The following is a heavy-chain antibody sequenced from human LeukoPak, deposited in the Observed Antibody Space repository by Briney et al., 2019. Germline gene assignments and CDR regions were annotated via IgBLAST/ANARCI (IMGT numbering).Heavy chain of an antibody. Sequence: SETLSLTCSVSAGSISSSSWWSWVRQSPVKGLEWIGEIYLYGTTNYNPSLKSRVTISVDTSKNQFSLKLSSVTAADTAVYYCARVEAATTNPRFGYWGQGTLVTVSS. V-gene: IGHV4-4*02. CDR2: IYLYGTT. CDR1: AGSISSSSW. CDR3: ARVEAATTNPRFGY. D-gene: IGHD5-24*01. J-gene: IGHJ4*02.